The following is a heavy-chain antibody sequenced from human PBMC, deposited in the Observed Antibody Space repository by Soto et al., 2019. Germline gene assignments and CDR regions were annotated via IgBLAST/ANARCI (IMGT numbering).Heavy chain of an antibody. Sequence: PSETLSLTYTVSGGSISSYYWSWIRQPAGKGLEWIGRIYTSGSTNYNPSLKSRVTMSVDTSKNQFSLKLSSVTAADTAVYYCARIAHKSSWEAPDDAFDIWGQGTMVTVSS. CDR3: ARIAHKSSWEAPDDAFDI. CDR2: IYTSGST. J-gene: IGHJ3*02. D-gene: IGHD6-13*01. V-gene: IGHV4-4*07. CDR1: GGSISSYY.